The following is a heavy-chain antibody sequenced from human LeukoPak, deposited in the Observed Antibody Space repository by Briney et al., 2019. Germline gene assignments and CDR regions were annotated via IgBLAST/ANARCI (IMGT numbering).Heavy chain of an antibody. D-gene: IGHD2-21*01. V-gene: IGHV4-39*01. CDR1: GGSISSSSYY. Sequence: PSETLSLTCTVSGGSISSSSYYWGWIRQPPGKGLEWIGSIYYSGSTYYNPSLKSRVTISVDTSKNQFSLKLSSVTAADTAVYYCARRSDSDLFYYYYYMDVWGKGTTVTVSS. CDR3: ARRSDSDLFYYYYYMDV. J-gene: IGHJ6*03. CDR2: IYYSGST.